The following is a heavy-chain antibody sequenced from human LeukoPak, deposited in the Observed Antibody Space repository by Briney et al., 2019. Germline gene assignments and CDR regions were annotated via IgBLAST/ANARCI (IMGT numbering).Heavy chain of an antibody. V-gene: IGHV4-38-2*02. CDR1: GYSISSGYY. CDR3: ARDMNPTHYFDY. CDR2: IYHSGYT. D-gene: IGHD3-16*01. Sequence: SEALSLTCNVSGYSISSGYYWAWIRQAPGKGLEWIGSIYHSGYTHYNPSLKGRVTISVDTSKNDFSLKLSSVAAADTAIYYCARDMNPTHYFDYWGQGSLVTVSS. J-gene: IGHJ4*02.